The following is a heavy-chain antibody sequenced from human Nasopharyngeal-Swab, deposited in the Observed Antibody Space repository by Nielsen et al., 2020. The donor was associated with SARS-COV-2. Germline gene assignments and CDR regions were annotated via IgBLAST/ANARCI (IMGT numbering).Heavy chain of an antibody. CDR1: GFTFSSYG. J-gene: IGHJ5*02. V-gene: IGHV3-30*18. CDR3: AKDWDITLGGVPAS. D-gene: IGHD3-16*01. CDR2: ISYDGSNK. Sequence: GGSLRLSCAASGFTFSSYGMHWVRQAPGKGLEWVAVISYDGSNKYYADSVKGRFTISRDNSKNTLYLQMNSLRAEDTAVYYCAKDWDITLGGVPASWGQGTLVTVSS.